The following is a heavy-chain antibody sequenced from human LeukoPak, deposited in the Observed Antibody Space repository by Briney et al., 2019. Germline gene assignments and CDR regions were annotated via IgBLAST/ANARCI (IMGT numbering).Heavy chain of an antibody. CDR1: AFTFSSYW. CDR2: IKQDGSEK. CDR3: ARDGVTMVRGVKVLDYYYYYMDV. V-gene: IGHV3-7*01. Sequence: GGSLRLSCVASAFTFSSYWMNWVRQAPGKGLEWVANIKQDGSEKYYVDSVKGRFTISRDNAKNSLYLQMNSLRAEDTAVYYCARDGVTMVRGVKVLDYYYYYMDVWGKGTTVTISS. J-gene: IGHJ6*03. D-gene: IGHD3-10*01.